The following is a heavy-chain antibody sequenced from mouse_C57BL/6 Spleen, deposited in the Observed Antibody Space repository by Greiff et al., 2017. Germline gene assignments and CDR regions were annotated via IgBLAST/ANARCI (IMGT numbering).Heavy chain of an antibody. D-gene: IGHD1-1*01. Sequence: QVQLQQSGPELVKPGASVKISCKASGYAFSSSWMNWVKQRPGKGLEWIGRIYPGGGYTNYNGKFKGKATLTADKSSSTAYMQLSSLTSEDSAVYYCARPPYYGSSFWYFDVWGTGTTVTVSS. J-gene: IGHJ1*03. CDR3: ARPPYYGSSFWYFDV. V-gene: IGHV1-82*01. CDR1: GYAFSSSW. CDR2: IYPGGGYT.